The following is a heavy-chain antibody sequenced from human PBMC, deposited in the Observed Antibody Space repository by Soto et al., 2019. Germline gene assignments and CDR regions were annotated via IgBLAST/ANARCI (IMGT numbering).Heavy chain of an antibody. J-gene: IGHJ6*02. CDR2: IYYSGST. D-gene: IGHD6-13*01. CDR1: GGSVSSGSYY. CDR3: ARYVAAGKGFGNYYGIDV. Sequence: PSETLSLTCTASGGSVSSGSYYWSWIRQPPGKGLEWIGYIYYSGSTNYNPSLKSRVTISVDTSKNQFSLKLSSVTAADTAVYYCARYVAAGKGFGNYYGIDVWGQGTPVTVSS. V-gene: IGHV4-61*01.